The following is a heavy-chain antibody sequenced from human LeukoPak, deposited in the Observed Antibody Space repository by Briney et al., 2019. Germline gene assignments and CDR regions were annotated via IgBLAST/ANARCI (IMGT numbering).Heavy chain of an antibody. CDR2: IYNSGTT. V-gene: IGHV4-39*01. CDR3: ARQKYYDTSGYAIDY. Sequence: SDTLSLTCTASGCSISSNNYYWGWIPPPPGKELEWIGSIYNSGTTYYNQFLKSRVTISVDTSKNQFSLILSSVTAADTAVYYCARQKYYDTSGYAIDYWGQGTLVTVSS. D-gene: IGHD3-22*01. CDR1: GCSISSNNYY. J-gene: IGHJ4*02.